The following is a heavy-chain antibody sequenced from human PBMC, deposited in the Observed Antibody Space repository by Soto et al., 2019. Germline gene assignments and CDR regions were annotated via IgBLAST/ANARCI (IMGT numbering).Heavy chain of an antibody. D-gene: IGHD6-13*01. Sequence: GESLKISCKGSGYSFTSYWIGWVRQMPGKGLEWMGIIYPGDSDTRYSPSFQGQVTISADKSISTAYLQWSSLKASDTAMYYCARPPPYSSSWYTGNDAFDIWGQGTMVTVSS. V-gene: IGHV5-51*01. CDR3: ARPPPYSSSWYTGNDAFDI. CDR2: IYPGDSDT. CDR1: GYSFTSYW. J-gene: IGHJ3*02.